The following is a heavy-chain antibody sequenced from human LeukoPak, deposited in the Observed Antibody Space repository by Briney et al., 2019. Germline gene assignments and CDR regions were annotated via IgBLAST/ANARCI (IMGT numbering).Heavy chain of an antibody. CDR3: ASLSSGDYFDY. CDR2: IYYSGST. D-gene: IGHD3-10*01. CDR1: GGSFSGYY. V-gene: IGHV4-34*01. J-gene: IGHJ4*02. Sequence: SETLSLTCAVYGGSFSGYYWSWIRQPPGKGLEWIGTIYYSGSTYYNPSLKSRVTISVDTSKNQFSLRLTSVTAADTAVYYCASLSSGDYFDYWGQGTLVTVSS.